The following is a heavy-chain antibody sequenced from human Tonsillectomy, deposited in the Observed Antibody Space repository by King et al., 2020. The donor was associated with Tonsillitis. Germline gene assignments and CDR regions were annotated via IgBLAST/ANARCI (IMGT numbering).Heavy chain of an antibody. CDR2: MYTSGST. D-gene: IGHD3-10*01. J-gene: IGHJ3*02. CDR1: GGSISSYY. V-gene: IGHV4-4*07. CDR3: ARDSPPWFGEVNDAFDI. Sequence: VQLQESGPGLVKPSETLSLTCPVSGGSISSYYWSWIRQPARKGLEWIGRMYTSGSTNYNPSLKSRVTMSVDTSKNQFSLKLSSVTAADTAVYYCARDSPPWFGEVNDAFDIWGQGTMVTVSS.